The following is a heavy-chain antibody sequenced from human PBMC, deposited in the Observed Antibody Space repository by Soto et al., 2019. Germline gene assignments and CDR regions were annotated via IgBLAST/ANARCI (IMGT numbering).Heavy chain of an antibody. CDR3: AKQGIITMVRGVPYYMDV. V-gene: IGHV3-23*01. D-gene: IGHD3-10*01. CDR1: GFTFSSYA. Sequence: EVQLLESGGGLVQPGGSLRLSCAASGFTFSSYAMSWVRQAPGKGVEWVSAISGSGGSTYYADSVKGRFTISRDNSKNTLYLQMNSLRAEDTAVYYCAKQGIITMVRGVPYYMDVWGKGTTVTVSS. J-gene: IGHJ6*03. CDR2: ISGSGGST.